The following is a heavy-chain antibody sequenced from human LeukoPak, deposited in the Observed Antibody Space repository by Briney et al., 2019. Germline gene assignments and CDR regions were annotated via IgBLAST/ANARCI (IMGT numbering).Heavy chain of an antibody. J-gene: IGHJ4*02. CDR1: GYTXTSYG. Sequence: GASVKVSCKASGYTXTSYGISGVRQAPGQGLEWMGWISAYNGNTNYAQKLQGRVTMTTDTSTSTAYMELRSLRSDDTAVYYCARGYIAVAGTTVDYWGQGTLVTVSS. CDR2: ISAYNGNT. D-gene: IGHD6-19*01. V-gene: IGHV1-18*01. CDR3: ARGYIAVAGTTVDY.